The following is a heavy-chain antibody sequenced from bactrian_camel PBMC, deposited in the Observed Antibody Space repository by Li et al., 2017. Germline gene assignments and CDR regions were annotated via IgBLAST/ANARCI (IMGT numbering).Heavy chain of an antibody. D-gene: IGHD1*01. CDR3: AADRSKLAFAIGRGRSASY. V-gene: IGHV3S9*01. CDR2: IESDGST. Sequence: HVQLVESGGGSVQAGGSLRLSCAASGFTIDNYGMAWFRQIPDKEREGVAGIESDGSTSYADSVKGRFTLSRDNNKMTLNSTMNSLKPEDTAMYYCAADRSKLAFAIGRGRSASYWGQGTQVTVS. CDR1: GFTIDNYG. J-gene: IGHJ4*01.